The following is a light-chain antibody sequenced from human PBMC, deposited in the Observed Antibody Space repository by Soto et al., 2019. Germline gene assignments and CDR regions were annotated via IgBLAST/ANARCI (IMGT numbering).Light chain of an antibody. J-gene: IGKJ4*01. Sequence: DIRMTQSPSTLSASVGDSVTITCRASQSISRWLAWYQQKPGKATNLLIFDASTLESGVPSRFSGSRSGTKFTLPFSTLQPNIFATYNSKLYNINSPAFGGGTKV. CDR2: DAS. CDR1: QSISRW. V-gene: IGKV1-5*01. CDR3: KLYNINSPA.